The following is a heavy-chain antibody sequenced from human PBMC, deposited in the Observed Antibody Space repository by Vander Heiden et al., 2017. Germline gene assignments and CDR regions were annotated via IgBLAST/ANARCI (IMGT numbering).Heavy chain of an antibody. J-gene: IGHJ4*02. CDR1: GFTFSSYA. CDR2: ISGSGGST. V-gene: IGHV3-23*01. CDR3: AKDLSDYYDSSGQDY. Sequence: EVQLLESGGGLVQPGGSLRLSCAASGFTFSSYAMSWVRQAPGKGLEWVSAISGSGGSTYYADSVKGRFTISRDNSKNTLYLQMNSQRAEDTAVYYCAKDLSDYYDSSGQDYWGQGTLVTVSS. D-gene: IGHD3-22*01.